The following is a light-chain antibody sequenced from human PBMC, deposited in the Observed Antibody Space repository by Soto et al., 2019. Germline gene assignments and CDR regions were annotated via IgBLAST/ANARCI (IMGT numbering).Light chain of an antibody. CDR1: SSDVGGYNF. CDR2: EVS. V-gene: IGLV2-8*01. CDR3: NSYGGSSNVV. J-gene: IGLJ2*01. Sequence: QSALTQPPSASGSPGQSVTISCTGTSSDVGGYNFVSWYQQYPGKAPKIIIYEVSKRASGVPDRFSGSKSGNTASLTASGLQADDEADYYCNSYGGSSNVVFGGGTKVTVL.